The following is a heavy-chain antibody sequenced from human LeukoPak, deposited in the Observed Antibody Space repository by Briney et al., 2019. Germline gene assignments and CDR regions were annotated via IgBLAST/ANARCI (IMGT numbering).Heavy chain of an antibody. D-gene: IGHD3-10*01. Sequence: PSETLSLTCAVYGGSFSGYYWSWIRQPPGKGLEWIGEIYHSGSTNYNPSLKSRVTISVDTSKNQFSLKLSSVTAADTAVYYCARHPTMWFGELEWGQGTLVTVSS. J-gene: IGHJ4*02. CDR3: ARHPTMWFGELE. CDR1: GGSFSGYY. V-gene: IGHV4-34*01. CDR2: IYHSGST.